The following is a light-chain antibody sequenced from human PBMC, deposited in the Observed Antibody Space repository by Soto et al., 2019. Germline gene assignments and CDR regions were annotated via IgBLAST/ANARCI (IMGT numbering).Light chain of an antibody. CDR2: HAS. CDR3: HRYNSHS. CDR1: QSISNW. V-gene: IGKV1-5*01. Sequence: DIQMTQSPSTLPASVGDRVTITCRASQSISNWLAWYQQKPGTAPKVLIYHASNLQSGVPSRFSGSGSGTEFTPPVSCLQPDDFATYYCHRYNSHSFGQGTKVDIK. J-gene: IGKJ1*01.